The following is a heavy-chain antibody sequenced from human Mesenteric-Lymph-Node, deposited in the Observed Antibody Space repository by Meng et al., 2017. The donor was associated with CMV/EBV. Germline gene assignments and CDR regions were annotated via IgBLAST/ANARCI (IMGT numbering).Heavy chain of an antibody. D-gene: IGHD4-11*01. J-gene: IGHJ4*02. CDR1: GFTVSSNY. CDR2: IYSGGST. CDR3: ARQSIDDYSLPDDY. V-gene: IGHV3-53*01. Sequence: AASGFTVSSNYMSWVRQAPGKGLEWISVIYSGGSTYYADSVKGRFTISRDNSKNTLYLQMNSLRAEDTAVYYCARQSIDDYSLPDDYWGQGTLVTVSS.